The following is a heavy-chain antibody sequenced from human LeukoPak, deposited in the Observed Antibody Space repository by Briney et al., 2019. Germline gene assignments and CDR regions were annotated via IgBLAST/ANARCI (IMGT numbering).Heavy chain of an antibody. Sequence: ASVKVSCKASGYTFTGYYMHWVRQAPGQGLEWMGWINPNSGGTNYAQKFQGWVTMTRDTSISTAYMELSRLRSDDTAVYYCARGQSSSTSCYIYWGQGTLVTVSS. CDR3: ARGQSSSTSCYIY. CDR1: GYTFTGYY. D-gene: IGHD2-2*02. CDR2: INPNSGGT. J-gene: IGHJ4*02. V-gene: IGHV1-2*04.